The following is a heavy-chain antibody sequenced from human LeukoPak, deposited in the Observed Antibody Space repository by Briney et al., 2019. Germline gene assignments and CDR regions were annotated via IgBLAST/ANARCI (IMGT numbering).Heavy chain of an antibody. CDR2: IYYRGST. CDR3: ARGYYYLDY. D-gene: IGHD3-22*01. J-gene: IGHJ4*02. Sequence: SETLSLTCTLSGGSTSSSIYSWGWVRQPPGKGLEWIGSIYYRGSTYYNPSLKSRVTISVDTSKNQFSLKLSSVTAADNDVYYSARGYYYLDYWGQGTLVTVSS. CDR1: GGSTSSSIYS. V-gene: IGHV4-39*01.